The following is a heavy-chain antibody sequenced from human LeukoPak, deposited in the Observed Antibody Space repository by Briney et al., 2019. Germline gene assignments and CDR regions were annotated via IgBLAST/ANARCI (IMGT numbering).Heavy chain of an antibody. Sequence: GGSLRLSCAASGFTFSNYAMNWVRQAPGKGLEWVTAISGSDGRTYYADSVKGRFTITRDNSKNTLYLQMNSLRAEDTAVFYCAKDRVFRGAFFDYWGQGTLVTVSS. V-gene: IGHV3-23*01. D-gene: IGHD3-10*01. CDR1: GFTFSNYA. J-gene: IGHJ4*02. CDR3: AKDRVFRGAFFDY. CDR2: ISGSDGRT.